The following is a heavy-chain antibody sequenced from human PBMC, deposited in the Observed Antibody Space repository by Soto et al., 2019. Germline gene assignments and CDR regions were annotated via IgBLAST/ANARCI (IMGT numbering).Heavy chain of an antibody. Sequence: QVQLQESGPGLVKPSGTLSLTCAVSGASITSSNWWRWVRQDPGKGLEWIGEIYHSGATTYNPSLKSRATISVDPSNNHFSLKLTSVTAADTAVYFCARDLGTGTDYWGRGTLVTVAS. CDR2: IYHSGAT. CDR3: ARDLGTGTDY. V-gene: IGHV4-4*02. CDR1: GASITSSNW. J-gene: IGHJ4*02. D-gene: IGHD1-1*01.